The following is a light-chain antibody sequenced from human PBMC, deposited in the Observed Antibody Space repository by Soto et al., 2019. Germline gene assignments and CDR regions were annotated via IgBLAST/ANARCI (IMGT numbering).Light chain of an antibody. Sequence: DAVMTQSPLSLPVTLGQPASISCRSSQSLVYSDGNTYLNWLQQRPGQPPRRLIYEVSKRDSGVPDRFSGSGSGTDFTLKISRVEAEDVGVYYCMQGTNWPITFGQGTRLEIK. CDR2: EVS. CDR1: QSLVYSDGNTY. J-gene: IGKJ5*01. V-gene: IGKV2-30*01. CDR3: MQGTNWPIT.